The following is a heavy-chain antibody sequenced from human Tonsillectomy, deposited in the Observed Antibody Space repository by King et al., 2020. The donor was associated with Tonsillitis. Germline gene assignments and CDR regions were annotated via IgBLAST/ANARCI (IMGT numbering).Heavy chain of an antibody. J-gene: IGHJ4*02. Sequence: VQLVQSGAEVKKPGASVKVSCKASGYSFTGYYIHWVRQSPVQGLEWMGVSNPYSGDTNYAQNFQGGVTMTRDTSISTAYMELTRLTSYDTAVYYCARGRYCSGGSCYSHFDYWGQGTQVTVSS. CDR1: GYSFTGYY. CDR2: SNPYSGDT. CDR3: ARGRYCSGGSCYSHFDY. V-gene: IGHV1-2*02. D-gene: IGHD2-15*01.